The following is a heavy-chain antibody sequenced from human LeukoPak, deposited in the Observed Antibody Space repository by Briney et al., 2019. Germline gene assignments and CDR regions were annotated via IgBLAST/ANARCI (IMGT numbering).Heavy chain of an antibody. J-gene: IGHJ4*02. D-gene: IGHD3-22*01. V-gene: IGHV3-21*01. CDR2: INSYSTNI. CDR1: GFTFSTYS. CDR3: TRGQYYYHSGHYLGNFDY. Sequence: GGSLRLSCAASGFTFSTYSMNWVRQAPGKGLEWVSSINSYSTNIYYADSVKGQFTISRDNSKNTLFLQMNSLRAEDTAVYYCTRGQYYYHSGHYLGNFDYWGPGTLVTVSS.